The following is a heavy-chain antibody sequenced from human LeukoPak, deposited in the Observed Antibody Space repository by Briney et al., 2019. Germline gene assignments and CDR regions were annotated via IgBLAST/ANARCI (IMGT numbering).Heavy chain of an antibody. D-gene: IGHD3-10*01. CDR3: AKDLYDSGSRLDY. J-gene: IGHJ4*02. CDR1: WFSVGSNY. Sequence: GGSLRLSCAASWFSVGSNYMNWVRQAPGKGLERVSIIYSEGSTFYRASVQGRFTISRDNPKDTLFLQMNSLRAEDTAVYYCAKDLYDSGSRLDYWGQGILVTVSS. CDR2: IYSEGST. V-gene: IGHV3-53*01.